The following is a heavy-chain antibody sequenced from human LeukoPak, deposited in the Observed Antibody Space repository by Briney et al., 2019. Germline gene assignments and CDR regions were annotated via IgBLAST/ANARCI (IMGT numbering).Heavy chain of an antibody. J-gene: IGHJ3*02. V-gene: IGHV3-30-3*01. Sequence: GGSLRLSCAASGFTSSSYAMHWVRQAPGKGLEWVAVISYDGSNKYYADSVKGRFTISRDNSKNTLYLQMNSLRAGDTAVYYCARDTDYDSSGPDAFDIWGQGTMVTVSS. CDR3: ARDTDYDSSGPDAFDI. CDR2: ISYDGSNK. D-gene: IGHD3-22*01. CDR1: GFTSSSYA.